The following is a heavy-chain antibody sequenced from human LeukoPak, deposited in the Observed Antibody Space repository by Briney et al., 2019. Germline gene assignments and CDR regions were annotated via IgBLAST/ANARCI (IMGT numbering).Heavy chain of an antibody. V-gene: IGHV3-53*01. Sequence: GGSLRLSCAASGFTFGIYEMNWVRQAPGKGLEWVSVIYSGGSTYYADSVKGRFTISRDNSKNTLYLQMNSLRAEDTAVYYCARGYLAVAGTFDYWGQGTLVTVSS. D-gene: IGHD6-19*01. CDR2: IYSGGST. J-gene: IGHJ4*02. CDR1: GFTFGIYE. CDR3: ARGYLAVAGTFDY.